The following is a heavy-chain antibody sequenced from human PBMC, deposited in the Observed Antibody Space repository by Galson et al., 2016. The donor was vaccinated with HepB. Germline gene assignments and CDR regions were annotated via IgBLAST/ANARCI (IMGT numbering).Heavy chain of an antibody. CDR1: GFAFSSYS. D-gene: IGHD4-17*01. V-gene: IGHV3-30*04. Sequence: FLRLSCAASGFAFSSYSMHWVRQAPGKGLEWVAVISYDGSNKYYADSVKGRFTISRDNSKSTLYLQMNSLRAEDTAVYYCAREDYGDNGYFDYWAQGTLVTVSS. CDR2: ISYDGSNK. CDR3: AREDYGDNGYFDY. J-gene: IGHJ4*02.